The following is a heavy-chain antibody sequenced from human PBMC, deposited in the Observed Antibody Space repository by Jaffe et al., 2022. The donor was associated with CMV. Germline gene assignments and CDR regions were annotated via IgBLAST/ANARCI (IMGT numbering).Heavy chain of an antibody. Sequence: DVQLVDSGGGLVQTGGSLRLSCAATGFSVSSRYMCWVRQAPGKGLEWVSVIYGAETTYYANSVKGRFTISRDNSKNTLYLQMNSLRVEDTAMYYCAREYGLTSAWYIEYWGQGTQVTVSS. J-gene: IGHJ4*02. D-gene: IGHD6-19*01. CDR3: AREYGLTSAWYIEY. V-gene: IGHV3-53*01. CDR1: GFSVSSRY. CDR2: IYGAETT.